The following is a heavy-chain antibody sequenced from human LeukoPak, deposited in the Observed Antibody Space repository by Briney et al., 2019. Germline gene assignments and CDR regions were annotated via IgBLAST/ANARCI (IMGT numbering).Heavy chain of an antibody. D-gene: IGHD2-2*01. CDR1: VGTFSIYA. CDR2: IIPIFGTA. CDR3: AIGWRYCSSTSCYFDYYYGIDV. Sequence: SVKLSRKASVGTFSIYAISWVRQAPGQGLEWMCVIIPIFGTANYAQKFQARVTITADKSTSTAYMELSSLRSEDTAVYFCAIGWRYCSSTSCYFDYYYGIDVWGKGTTVTVSS. J-gene: IGHJ6*04. V-gene: IGHV1-69*06.